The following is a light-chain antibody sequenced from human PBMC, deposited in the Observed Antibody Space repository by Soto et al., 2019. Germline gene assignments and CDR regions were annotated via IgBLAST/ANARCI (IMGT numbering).Light chain of an antibody. CDR2: DAS. CDR3: QQFRSFPIT. Sequence: DIQMTQSPSTLSASVGDRVTITCRASQSISSWLAWYQQKPGKAPKLLIYDASSLESGVPSRFSGSGSGTELTLTISSLQPEDFATYYCQQFRSFPITFGQGTRLENK. J-gene: IGKJ5*01. V-gene: IGKV1-5*01. CDR1: QSISSW.